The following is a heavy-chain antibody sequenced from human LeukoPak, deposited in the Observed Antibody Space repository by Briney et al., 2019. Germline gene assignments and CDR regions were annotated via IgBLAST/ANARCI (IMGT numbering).Heavy chain of an antibody. CDR1: GYTFTSYG. CDR3: AREIGPRQLHLWGSAFDY. J-gene: IGHJ4*02. Sequence: ASVKVSCTASGYTFTSYGISWVRQAPGQGLEWMGIINPSGGGTSYAQKFQGRLTMTRDTSTTTVYMELSSLRSEDTAMYYCAREIGPRQLHLWGSAFDYWGQGTLVTVSS. CDR2: INPSGGGT. V-gene: IGHV1-46*01. D-gene: IGHD5-18*01.